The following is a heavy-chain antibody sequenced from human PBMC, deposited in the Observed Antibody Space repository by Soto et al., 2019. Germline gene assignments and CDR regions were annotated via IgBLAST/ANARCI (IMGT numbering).Heavy chain of an antibody. Sequence: SETLSLTCTVSGGSISSYYWSWIRQPPGKGLEWIGYIYYSGSTNYNPSLKSRVTISVDTSKNQFSLKLSSVTAADTAVYYCARDLGHYDSSGYPLGRIGYYYYGMDVWGQGTTVTVSS. CDR3: ARDLGHYDSSGYPLGRIGYYYYGMDV. V-gene: IGHV4-59*01. D-gene: IGHD3-22*01. CDR1: GGSISSYY. CDR2: IYYSGST. J-gene: IGHJ6*02.